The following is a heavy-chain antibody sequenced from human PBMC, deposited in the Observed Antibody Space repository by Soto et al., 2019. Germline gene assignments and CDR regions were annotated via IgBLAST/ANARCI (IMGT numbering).Heavy chain of an antibody. CDR3: AAYNGASVGPHWFDP. CDR1: GDTFRSYV. J-gene: IGHJ5*02. V-gene: IGHV1-69*01. CDR2: IIPVLGTT. Sequence: QVQLVQSGAEVLKPGSSVTVSCKVSGDTFRSYVIAWVRQAPGQGLEWMGGIIPVLGTTDYAQRFQGRVTMTADESTNTAYMQLSSLRSEDTAVYYCAAYNGASVGPHWFDPWGQGTLVIVSS. D-gene: IGHD1-1*01.